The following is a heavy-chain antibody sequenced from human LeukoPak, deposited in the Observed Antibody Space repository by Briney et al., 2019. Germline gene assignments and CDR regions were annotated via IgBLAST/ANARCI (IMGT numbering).Heavy chain of an antibody. J-gene: IGHJ4*02. V-gene: IGHV3-30*03. CDR2: ISYDGSNK. CDR1: GFTFSSYG. CDR3: ASDNKYGYDY. Sequence: GRSLRLSCAASGFTFSSYGMHWVRQAPGKGLEWVAVISYDGSNKYYADSVKGRFTISRDNAKNSLYLLMNSLRAEDTAVYYCASDNKYGYDYWGQGTLVTVSS. D-gene: IGHD5-24*01.